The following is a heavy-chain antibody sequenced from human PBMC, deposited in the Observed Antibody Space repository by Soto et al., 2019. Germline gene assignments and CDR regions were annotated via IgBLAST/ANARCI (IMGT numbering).Heavy chain of an antibody. V-gene: IGHV3-7*01. Sequence: EVQLVESGGGLVQPGGSLRLSCAASGFTFSSYWMSWVRQAPGKGLEWVANIKQDGSEKYYVDSVKGRFTISRDNAKNSLILQINRLRAEATAVYYCARVTDSYESSGYFAYWGQGTLVTVSS. D-gene: IGHD3-22*01. J-gene: IGHJ4*02. CDR2: IKQDGSEK. CDR1: GFTFSSYW. CDR3: ARVTDSYESSGYFAY.